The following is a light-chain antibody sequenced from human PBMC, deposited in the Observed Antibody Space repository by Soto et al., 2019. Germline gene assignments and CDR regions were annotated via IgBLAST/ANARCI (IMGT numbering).Light chain of an antibody. J-gene: IGKJ1*01. Sequence: DIQMTQSPSSLSASVGDRVTITCRASQSISSYLNWYQQKPGKAPKLLIYAASSLQSGVPSRFSGSGSGTDFTLKISGLQHEDFATYYCQPSYSTPWPFGQGTKLESK. CDR1: QSISSY. CDR2: AAS. CDR3: QPSYSTPWP. V-gene: IGKV1-39*01.